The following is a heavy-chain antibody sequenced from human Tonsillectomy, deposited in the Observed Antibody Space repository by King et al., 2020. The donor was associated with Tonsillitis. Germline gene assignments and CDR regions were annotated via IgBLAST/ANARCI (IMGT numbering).Heavy chain of an antibody. J-gene: IGHJ4*02. Sequence: VQLVESGGGVVRPGGSLRLSCAASGFTFDDYGMSWVRQAPGKGLEWVSGINWNGGSTGYADSAKGRFTISRDNAKNSLFLQMNSLRAEDTALYYCARVGGRQWLVPDYFDYWGQGALITVSS. CDR2: INWNGGST. V-gene: IGHV3-20*04. CDR3: ARVGGRQWLVPDYFDY. D-gene: IGHD6-19*01. CDR1: GFTFDDYG.